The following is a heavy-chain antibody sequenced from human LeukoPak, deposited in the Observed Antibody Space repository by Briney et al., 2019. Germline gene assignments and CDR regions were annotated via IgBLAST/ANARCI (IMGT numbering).Heavy chain of an antibody. Sequence: GGSLRLSCAASGFTFSSYWMHWVRQAPGKGLVWVSRINSDGSSTTYADSVKGRFTIPRDNAKNTLYLQMNSLRAEDTAVYYCARDRNWNFLPEFDPWGQGTLVTVSS. CDR3: ARDRNWNFLPEFDP. J-gene: IGHJ5*02. V-gene: IGHV3-74*01. CDR1: GFTFSSYW. D-gene: IGHD1-7*01. CDR2: INSDGSST.